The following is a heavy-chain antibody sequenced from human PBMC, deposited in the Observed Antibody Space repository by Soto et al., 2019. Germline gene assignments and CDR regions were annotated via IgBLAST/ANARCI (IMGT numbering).Heavy chain of an antibody. J-gene: IGHJ4*02. Sequence: PGGSLRLSCAASGFTFSSYSMHWVRQAPGKGLEWVSYISPSSSSIYYADSVKGRFTISRDNAKNSLYLQMNSLRAEDTAVYYCANTFGGVIALPDYWGQGTLVTVSS. CDR3: ANTFGGVIALPDY. D-gene: IGHD3-16*02. CDR2: ISPSSSSI. CDR1: GFTFSSYS. V-gene: IGHV3-48*01.